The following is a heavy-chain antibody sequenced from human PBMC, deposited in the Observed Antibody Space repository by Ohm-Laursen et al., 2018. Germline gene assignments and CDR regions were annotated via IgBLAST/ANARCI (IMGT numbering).Heavy chain of an antibody. CDR1: GYSISSGYY. CDR2: IYHSGST. V-gene: IGHV4-38-2*01. Sequence: GTLSLTCAVSGYSISSGYYWGWIRQPPGKGLEWIGSIYHSGSTYYNPSLKSRVTISVDTSKNQFSLKLSSVTAADTAVYYCARMPTDYGSGSPGRYGMDVWGQGTTVTVSS. J-gene: IGHJ6*02. CDR3: ARMPTDYGSGSPGRYGMDV. D-gene: IGHD3-10*01.